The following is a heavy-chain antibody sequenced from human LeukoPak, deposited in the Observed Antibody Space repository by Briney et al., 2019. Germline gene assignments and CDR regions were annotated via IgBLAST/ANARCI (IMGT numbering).Heavy chain of an antibody. CDR1: GFTFSSYW. D-gene: IGHD3-3*02. V-gene: IGHV3-74*01. J-gene: IGHJ4*02. CDR3: ASSTQADDY. CDR2: INPGGSSI. Sequence: GRSLRLSCAASGFTFSSYWMHWVRQVPGKGLVWVARINPGGSSINYADSVKGRFTISRDNAKNTLYLQMDSLRAEDTGVYYCASSTQADDYWGQGTLVTVSS.